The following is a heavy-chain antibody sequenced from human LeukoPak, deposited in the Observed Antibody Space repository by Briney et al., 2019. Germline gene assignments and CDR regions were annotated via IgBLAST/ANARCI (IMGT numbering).Heavy chain of an antibody. CDR2: IYYSGST. J-gene: IGHJ5*02. D-gene: IGHD3-9*01. Sequence: PSETLSLTCTVSGGSISSYYWSWIRQPPGKGLEWIGYIYYSGSTNYNPSLKSRVTILVDTSKNQFSLKLSSVTAADTAVYYCARALHYDILTGYYYWFDPWGQGTLVTVSS. CDR1: GGSISSYY. CDR3: ARALHYDILTGYYYWFDP. V-gene: IGHV4-59*01.